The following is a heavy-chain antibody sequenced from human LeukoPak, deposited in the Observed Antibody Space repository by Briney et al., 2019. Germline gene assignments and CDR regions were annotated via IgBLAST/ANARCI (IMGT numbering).Heavy chain of an antibody. V-gene: IGHV5-51*01. Sequence: GESLPISCQGSGSIFSSYWIGWARQVPGKGLEWMGIIYPGGSDTRYSPPFQGQVTISADQSISTAYVQWNSLRASDTAMYYCARHQYYYDTRAYYIDYWGQGTLVTVSS. D-gene: IGHD3-22*01. CDR1: GSIFSSYW. J-gene: IGHJ4*02. CDR2: IYPGGSDT. CDR3: ARHQYYYDTRAYYIDY.